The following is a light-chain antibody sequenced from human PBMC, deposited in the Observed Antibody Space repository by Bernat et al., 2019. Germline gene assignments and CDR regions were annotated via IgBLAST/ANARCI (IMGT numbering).Light chain of an antibody. J-gene: IGLJ2*01. CDR2: EVG. Sequence: QSALTQPPSASGSPGQSVTLSCTGNDVGAYNYVSWYQQHPGKAPKLMIYEVGNRPSEVSTRFSGSKSGNTASLTISGLQPEDEADYYCSSYTSSSTVIFGGGTKLAVL. CDR3: SSYTSSSTVI. V-gene: IGLV2-14*01. CDR1: NDVGAYNY.